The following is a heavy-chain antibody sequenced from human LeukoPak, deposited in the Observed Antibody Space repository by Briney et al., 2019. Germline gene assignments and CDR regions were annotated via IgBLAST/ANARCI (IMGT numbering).Heavy chain of an antibody. CDR2: IYYSGST. D-gene: IGHD2-15*01. CDR3: ARGYCSGGSCPPADWFDP. Sequence: SETLSLTCTVSGGSISSYYWSWIRQPPGKGLEWIGYIYYSGSTNYNLSLKSRVTISVDTSKNQFSLKLSSVTAADTAVYYCARGYCSGGSCPPADWFDPWGQGTLVTVSS. CDR1: GGSISSYY. J-gene: IGHJ5*02. V-gene: IGHV4-59*01.